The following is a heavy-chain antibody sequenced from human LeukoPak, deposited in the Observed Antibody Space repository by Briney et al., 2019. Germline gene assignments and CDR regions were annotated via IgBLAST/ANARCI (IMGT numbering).Heavy chain of an antibody. D-gene: IGHD2-2*01. CDR2: FDPEDGET. Sequence: ASVKVSCKVSGYTLTELSMHWVRQAPGKGLECMGGFDPEDGETIYARKFQGRVTMTEDTSTDTAYMGLRSLRSEDRAVYYCATKGLVPAPRYNWFDPWGQGTLVTVSS. CDR3: ATKGLVPAPRYNWFDP. CDR1: GYTLTELS. V-gene: IGHV1-24*01. J-gene: IGHJ5*02.